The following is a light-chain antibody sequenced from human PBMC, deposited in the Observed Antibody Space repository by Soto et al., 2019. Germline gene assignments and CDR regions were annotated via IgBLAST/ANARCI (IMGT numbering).Light chain of an antibody. CDR3: QQYNSYCT. Sequence: DMQMTKSPSTLSASVGDRVAITCRASQSISSWLAWYQQKPGKAPKLLIYDASSLESGVPSRFSGSGSGTEFTLTISSLQPDDFATYYCQQYNSYCTFGQGTKVDIK. CDR1: QSISSW. J-gene: IGKJ2*02. V-gene: IGKV1-5*01. CDR2: DAS.